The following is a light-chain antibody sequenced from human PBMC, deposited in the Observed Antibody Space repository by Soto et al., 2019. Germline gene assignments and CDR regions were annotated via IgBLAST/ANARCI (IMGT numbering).Light chain of an antibody. Sequence: DIQMTQSPSSLSASVGDRVTITCRASETIDTYLNWYQQKPGKAPRLLIYFASSLQSGVPVRFSGSGSGTEFTLTISSLQREDFATYFCQQDYNFPRTFGLGTKLVIK. V-gene: IGKV1-39*01. CDR3: QQDYNFPRT. CDR1: ETIDTY. CDR2: FAS. J-gene: IGKJ1*01.